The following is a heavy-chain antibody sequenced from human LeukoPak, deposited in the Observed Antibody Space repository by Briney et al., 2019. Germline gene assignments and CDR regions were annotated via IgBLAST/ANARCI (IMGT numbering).Heavy chain of an antibody. D-gene: IGHD3-3*01. Sequence: SETLSLTCTVSGGSISSGGYYWSWIRQPPGKGLEWIGYIYYSGSTYYNPSLKSRVTISVDTSKNQFSLKLSSVTAADTAVYYCARVPVAEWLYFDYWGQGTLVTVSS. V-gene: IGHV4-31*03. CDR3: ARVPVAEWLYFDY. CDR2: IYYSGST. J-gene: IGHJ4*02. CDR1: GGSISSGGYY.